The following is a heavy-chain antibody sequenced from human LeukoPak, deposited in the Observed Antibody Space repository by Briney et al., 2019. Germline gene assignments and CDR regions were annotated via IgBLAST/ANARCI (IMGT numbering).Heavy chain of an antibody. Sequence: GRTLRLSRAASGFTDNTNHMSWARQAPGKGLEWVTIINNGDTTYYADSVRGRFTISRDNSKDTLYLQVKSLRVEDTAVYYCTRSTAWSRWDYWGPGTLVTVSS. V-gene: IGHV3-66*01. CDR2: INNGDTT. D-gene: IGHD1-1*01. CDR1: GFTDNTNH. J-gene: IGHJ4*02. CDR3: TRSTAWSRWDY.